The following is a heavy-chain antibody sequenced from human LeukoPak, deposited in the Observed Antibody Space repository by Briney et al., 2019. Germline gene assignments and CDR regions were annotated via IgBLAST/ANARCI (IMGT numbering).Heavy chain of an antibody. V-gene: IGHV4-30-2*01. CDR1: GGSISSGGYY. J-gene: IGHJ5*02. Sequence: SQTLSLTCTVSGGSISSGGYYWSWIRQPPGKGLEWIGYIYHSGSTNYNPSLKSRVTISVDTSKNQFSLKLSSVTAADTAVYYCARDLDSGTGPFNWFDPWGQGTLVTVSS. CDR3: ARDLDSGTGPFNWFDP. D-gene: IGHD3-10*01. CDR2: IYHSGST.